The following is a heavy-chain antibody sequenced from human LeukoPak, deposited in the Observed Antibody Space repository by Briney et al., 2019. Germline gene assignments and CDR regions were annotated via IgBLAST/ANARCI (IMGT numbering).Heavy chain of an antibody. CDR3: ARDRYYGSGSLDY. CDR2: ISSSGSTI. D-gene: IGHD3-10*01. J-gene: IGHJ4*02. V-gene: IGHV3-48*03. Sequence: SGGSLRFSCAASGFTFSTYEMNWVRQAPGKGLEWVSYISSSGSTIHSADSVKGRFTISRDNAKNSLFLQMNSLRAEDTAVYYCARDRYYGSGSLDYWGQGTLVTVSS. CDR1: GFTFSTYE.